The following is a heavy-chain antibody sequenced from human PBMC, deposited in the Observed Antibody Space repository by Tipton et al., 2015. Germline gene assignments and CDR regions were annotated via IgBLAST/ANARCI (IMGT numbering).Heavy chain of an antibody. D-gene: IGHD3-10*01. J-gene: IGHJ5*02. V-gene: IGHV4-39*01. CDR1: GGSISSSSYY. Sequence: TLSPTCTVSGGSISSSSYYWGWIRQPPEKGLEWIGNIYYSGSTYYNPSLKSRVTISVDTSKNQFSLKLSSVTAADTAVYYCARLSLLWFGELLGPRPRYNWFDPWGQGTLVTVSS. CDR3: ARLSLLWFGELLGPRPRYNWFDP. CDR2: IYYSGST.